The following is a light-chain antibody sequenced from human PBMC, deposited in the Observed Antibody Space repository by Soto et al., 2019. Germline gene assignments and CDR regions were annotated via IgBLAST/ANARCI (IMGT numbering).Light chain of an antibody. CDR3: QQYDVLPPT. Sequence: DIQMTQSPSSLSASVGDRVTITCQASQDINTSLNWYQQKPGKAPNLMIYDASSLETGVPSRFSGSGSGTDFTFTISALQPEDFATYFCQQYDVLPPTFGQGTRLDIK. V-gene: IGKV1-33*01. CDR2: DAS. CDR1: QDINTS. J-gene: IGKJ5*01.